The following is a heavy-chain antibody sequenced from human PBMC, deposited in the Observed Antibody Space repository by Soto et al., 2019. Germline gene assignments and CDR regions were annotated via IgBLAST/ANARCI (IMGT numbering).Heavy chain of an antibody. CDR1: GDSVSINSAS. CDR2: TYYRSKWYY. J-gene: IGHJ4*01. CDR3: ARGEQYSGRIFDY. D-gene: IGHD1-26*01. Sequence: PSQTLSLTCAITGDSVSINSASWSWVRQSPSRGLEWLGRTYYRSKWYYEYAVSVRGRITINPDTSKNQYSLQLNSVTPEDTAVYLCARGEQYSGRIFDYWGEGTLVTVSS. V-gene: IGHV6-1*01.